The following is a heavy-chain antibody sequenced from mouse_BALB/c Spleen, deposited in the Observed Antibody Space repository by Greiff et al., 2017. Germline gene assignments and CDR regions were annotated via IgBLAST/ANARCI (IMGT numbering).Heavy chain of an antibody. V-gene: IGHV5-17*02. CDR2: ISSGSTTI. CDR1: GFTFSSFG. Sequence: EVQVVESGGGLVQPGGSRKLSCAASGFTFSSFGMHWVRQAPEKGLEWVAYISSGSTTIYYADTVKGRFTISRDNPKNTLFLQMTSLRSEDTAMYYCASVGSTMITPFAYWGQGTLVTVSA. CDR3: ASVGSTMITPFAY. J-gene: IGHJ3*01. D-gene: IGHD2-4*01.